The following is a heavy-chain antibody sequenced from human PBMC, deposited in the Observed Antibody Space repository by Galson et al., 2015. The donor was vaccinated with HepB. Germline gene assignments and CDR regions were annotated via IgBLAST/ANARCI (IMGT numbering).Heavy chain of an antibody. CDR2: LRYDGSNK. CDR3: AKADRRYSYGHDYFDY. CDR1: GFIFSSYG. D-gene: IGHD5-18*01. Sequence: SLRLSCAASGFIFSSYGMHWVRQAPGKGLEWVAFLRYDGSNKNYGDSVKGRFTISRDNSKNTLYLQMSSLRIEDTAVYYCAKADRRYSYGHDYFDYWGQGTLVTVSS. J-gene: IGHJ4*02. V-gene: IGHV3-30*02.